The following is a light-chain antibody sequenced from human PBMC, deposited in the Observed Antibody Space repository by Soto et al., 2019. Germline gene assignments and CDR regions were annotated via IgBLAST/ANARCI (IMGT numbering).Light chain of an antibody. Sequence: DIQMTQSPSSLSASVGDRVTITCRASQGISKSLAWYQQKPGKLPKLLIHGASTLQSGVPSRFSGSGSGTDFTLTISSLEPEDFAVYYCQQRSNWSYTFGQGTKLEIK. CDR1: QGISKS. V-gene: IGKV1-27*01. CDR3: QQRSNWSYT. CDR2: GAS. J-gene: IGKJ2*01.